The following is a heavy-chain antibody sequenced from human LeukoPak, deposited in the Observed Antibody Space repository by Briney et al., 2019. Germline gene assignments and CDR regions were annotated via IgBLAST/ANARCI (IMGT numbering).Heavy chain of an antibody. V-gene: IGHV3-21*01. Sequence: GGSLRLSCAASGFTFSSYSMNWVRQAPGKGLEWVSSISSSSSYIYYADSVKGRFTISRDNAKNSLYLQMNSLRAEDTAVYYCARDLGDFWSGYYLSSLYGMDVWGQGTTVTVSS. CDR3: ARDLGDFWSGYYLSSLYGMDV. CDR2: ISSSSSYI. J-gene: IGHJ6*02. D-gene: IGHD3-3*01. CDR1: GFTFSSYS.